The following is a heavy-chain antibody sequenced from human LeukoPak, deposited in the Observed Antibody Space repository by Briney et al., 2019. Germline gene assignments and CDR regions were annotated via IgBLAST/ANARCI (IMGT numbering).Heavy chain of an antibody. V-gene: IGHV4-34*01. CDR1: GGSFSGYY. Sequence: SETQSVPLAVYGGSFSGYYCGWIRQPPGRGLDYIGNIYYSGTTYYNPSLKSRVTIYVDTSKNQFSLKVTSVAAADTAVYYCARRRNGYIWYFDLSGRSTLVTVSS. CDR2: IYYSGTT. J-gene: IGHJ2*01. D-gene: IGHD5-24*01. CDR3: ARRRNGYIWYFDL.